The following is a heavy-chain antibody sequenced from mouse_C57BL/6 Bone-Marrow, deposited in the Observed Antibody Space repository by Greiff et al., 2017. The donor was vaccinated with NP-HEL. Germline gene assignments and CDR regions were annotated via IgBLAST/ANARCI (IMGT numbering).Heavy chain of an antibody. CDR1: GFSLTSYG. J-gene: IGHJ4*01. D-gene: IGHD1-1*01. Sequence: QVQLKQSGPGLVQPSQSLSITCTVSGFSLTSYGVHWVRQSPGKGLEWLGVIWSGGSTDYNAAFISRLSISKDNSKSQVFFKMNSLQADDTAIYYCARKEGVTTVVAYYAMDYWGQGTSVTVSS. CDR3: ARKEGVTTVVAYYAMDY. V-gene: IGHV2-2*01. CDR2: IWSGGST.